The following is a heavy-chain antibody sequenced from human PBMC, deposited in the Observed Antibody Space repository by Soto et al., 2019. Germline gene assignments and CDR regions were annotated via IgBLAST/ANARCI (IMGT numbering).Heavy chain of an antibody. D-gene: IGHD6-13*01. CDR2: ISYDGSNK. J-gene: IGHJ4*02. CDR1: GFTFSSYA. V-gene: IGHV3-30-3*01. CDR3: AKDHSISPEGVWGFDF. Sequence: GGSLRLSCAASGFTFSSYAMHWVRQAPGKGLEWVAVISYDGSNKYYADSVKGRFTISRDNFKNTLYLQMSGLRADDTAVYHCAKDHSISPEGVWGFDFWGRGTLVTVSS.